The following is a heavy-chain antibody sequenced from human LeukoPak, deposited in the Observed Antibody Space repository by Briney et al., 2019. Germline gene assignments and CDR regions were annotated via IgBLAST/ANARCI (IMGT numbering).Heavy chain of an antibody. CDR2: ISDDGSQK. J-gene: IGHJ5*02. D-gene: IGHD1-20*01. Sequence: PGGSLRLSCAASGLTFRTYAMHWVRQAPGKGLEWVASISDDGSQKNFADSVKGRFTISRDNSKSTLYVQMNSLRPEDTAVYYCARNREGYNWNENWFDPWGQGTLVTVSP. CDR3: ARNREGYNWNENWFDP. V-gene: IGHV3-30*04. CDR1: GLTFRTYA.